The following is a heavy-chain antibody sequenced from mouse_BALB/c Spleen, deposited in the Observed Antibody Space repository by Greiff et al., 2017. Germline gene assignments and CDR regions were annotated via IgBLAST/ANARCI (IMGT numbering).Heavy chain of an antibody. Sequence: VQLVESGPGLVQPSQSLSITCTVSGFSLTSYGVHWVRQSPGKGLEWLGVIWSGGSTDYNAAFISRLSISKDNSKSQVFFKMNSLQANDTAIYYCARMYGNYDWFAYWGQGTLVTVSA. V-gene: IGHV2-2*02. D-gene: IGHD2-10*02. CDR2: IWSGGST. CDR3: ARMYGNYDWFAY. J-gene: IGHJ3*01. CDR1: GFSLTSYG.